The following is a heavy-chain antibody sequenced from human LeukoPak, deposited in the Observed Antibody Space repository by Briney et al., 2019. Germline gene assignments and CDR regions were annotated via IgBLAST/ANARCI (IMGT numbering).Heavy chain of an antibody. CDR3: ARSFYGSGSPFDY. V-gene: IGHV3-53*01. CDR2: IYSGGST. J-gene: IGHJ4*02. Sequence: PGGSLRLSCAASGFTVISNYMSWVRQAPGKGLEWVSVIYSGGSTYYADSVKGRFTISRDNSKNTLYLQMNSLRAEDTAVYYCARSFYGSGSPFDYWGQGTLVTVSS. CDR1: GFTVISNY. D-gene: IGHD3-10*01.